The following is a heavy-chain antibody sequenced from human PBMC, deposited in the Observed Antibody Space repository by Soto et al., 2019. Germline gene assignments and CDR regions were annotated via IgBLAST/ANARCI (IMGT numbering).Heavy chain of an antibody. CDR2: ISGSDGST. D-gene: IGHD2-8*01. Sequence: PGGSLRLSCAASGFTFSSYVMSWVRQAPGKGLEWVSAISGSDGSTSYADSVKGRLTISRDDSKNTLYLQMNSLRAEDTALYHCAKGGYGTNHIYYTWGQGTRVTVSS. CDR1: GFTFSSYV. V-gene: IGHV3-23*01. J-gene: IGHJ4*02. CDR3: AKGGYGTNHIYYT.